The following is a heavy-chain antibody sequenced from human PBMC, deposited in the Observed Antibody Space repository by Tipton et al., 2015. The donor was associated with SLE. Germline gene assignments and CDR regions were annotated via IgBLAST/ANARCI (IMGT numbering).Heavy chain of an antibody. Sequence: TLSLTCTFSDFSISSGYYLGWIRQPPGKGLEWIGSIYHTGRTYYNPSLKSRVTIAVDTSKNEFSLKVISVTAADTAVYYCARHDTNYGRNWFDPWGQGTLVTVSS. D-gene: IGHD2-8*01. CDR1: DFSISSGYY. CDR3: ARHDTNYGRNWFDP. J-gene: IGHJ5*02. V-gene: IGHV4-38-2*02. CDR2: IYHTGRT.